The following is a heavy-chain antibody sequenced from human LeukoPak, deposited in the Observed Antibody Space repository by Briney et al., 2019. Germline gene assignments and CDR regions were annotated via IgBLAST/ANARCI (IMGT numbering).Heavy chain of an antibody. D-gene: IGHD6-25*01. CDR2: INPNSGDT. V-gene: IGHV1-2*02. CDR1: GYTFTGYY. Sequence: GASVKVSCKASGYTFTGYYMHWVRQAPGQGLEWMGWINPNSGDTNYAQKFQGRVTMTRDTSISTAYMELSSLRSDDTAVYYCARVERRQQPLTGAFDIWGQGTMVTVSS. J-gene: IGHJ3*02. CDR3: ARVERRQQPLTGAFDI.